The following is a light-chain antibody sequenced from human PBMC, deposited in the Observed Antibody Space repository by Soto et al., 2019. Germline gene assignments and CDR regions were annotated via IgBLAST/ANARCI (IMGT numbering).Light chain of an antibody. CDR1: QSISSY. CDR2: AAS. V-gene: IGKV1-39*01. J-gene: IGKJ2*01. Sequence: DIQMTQSPSSLSASVGDRVTITCRASQSISSYLNWYQQKPGKAPKLLIYAASSLQSGVPSRFSGSGSGIDFTLTISSLQPEEFATYYSQQNYSTPYTCGQGTKLEIK. CDR3: QQNYSTPYT.